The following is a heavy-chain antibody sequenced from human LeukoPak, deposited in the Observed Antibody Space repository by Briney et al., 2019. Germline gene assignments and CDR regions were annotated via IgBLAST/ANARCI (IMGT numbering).Heavy chain of an antibody. V-gene: IGHV3-33*01. CDR3: ARGDRSSWFNFDY. J-gene: IGHJ4*02. Sequence: GGSLRLSCAASGFTFSTYVMHWVRQAPGKGLEWVAVIWYDGRNKYFADSVRGRFSTSRDNSKNTSYLQMNSLRAEDTAVYYCARGDRSSWFNFDYWGQGTLSPSPQ. CDR1: GFTFSTYV. D-gene: IGHD6-13*01. CDR2: IWYDGRNK.